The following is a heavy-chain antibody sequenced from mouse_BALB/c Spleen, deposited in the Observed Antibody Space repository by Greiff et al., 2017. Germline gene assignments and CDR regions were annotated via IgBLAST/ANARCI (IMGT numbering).Heavy chain of an antibody. CDR3: ARRCSYGCSQDWYVDV. J-gene: IGHJ1*01. V-gene: IGHV14-1*02. CDR2: SDPENGNT. Sequence: VQLQQSGAELVRPGALVKLSCKASGFNIKDYYMHWVKQRPEQGLEWIGWSDPENGNTIYDQKFPGKASITADTSSNTAYLQLSSLKSGDTAVAYCARRCSYGCSQDWYVDVWGAGTTVTVSA. D-gene: IGHD1-1*01. CDR1: GFNIKDYY.